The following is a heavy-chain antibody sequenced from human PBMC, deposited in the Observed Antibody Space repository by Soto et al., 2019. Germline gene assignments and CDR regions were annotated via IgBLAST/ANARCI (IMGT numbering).Heavy chain of an antibody. V-gene: IGHV1-69*13. D-gene: IGHD6-19*01. CDR2: IIPIFGTA. Sequence: SVKVSCKASGGTFSSYAISWVRQAPGQGLEWMGGIIPIFGTANYAQKFLGRVTITADESTSTAYMELSSLRSEDTAVYYCASRYSSGWRFDYWGQGTLVTVSS. J-gene: IGHJ4*02. CDR1: GGTFSSYA. CDR3: ASRYSSGWRFDY.